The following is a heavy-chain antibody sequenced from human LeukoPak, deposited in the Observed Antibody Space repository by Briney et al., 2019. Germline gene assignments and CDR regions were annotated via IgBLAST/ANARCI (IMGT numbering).Heavy chain of an antibody. CDR2: IDPSDSYT. D-gene: IGHD6-19*01. J-gene: IGHJ4*02. CDR3: ARRILYSSGPSFAY. CDR1: GYSFTSYW. V-gene: IGHV5-10-1*01. Sequence: TGESLKISCKGSGYSFTSYWISWVRQLPGQGLECGGRIDPSDSYTNYSPSFQGHVTISADRSISTAYLQWSSLKASDTAMYYCARRILYSSGPSFAYWGQGTLVTVSS.